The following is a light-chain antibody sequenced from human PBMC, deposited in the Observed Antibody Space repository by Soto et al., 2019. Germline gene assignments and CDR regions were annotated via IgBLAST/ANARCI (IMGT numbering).Light chain of an antibody. V-gene: IGLV2-11*01. Sequence: QSLLTQPRSVSGSPGQSVTISCSGTSSDLGGYNYVSWYQHHPGKAPKLMIYDVTLRPSGVPDRFSGSKSGNTASLTISGLQAEDEADYYCCSYAGSFTWVFGGGTKLTVL. CDR2: DVT. CDR1: SSDLGGYNY. J-gene: IGLJ3*02. CDR3: CSYAGSFTWV.